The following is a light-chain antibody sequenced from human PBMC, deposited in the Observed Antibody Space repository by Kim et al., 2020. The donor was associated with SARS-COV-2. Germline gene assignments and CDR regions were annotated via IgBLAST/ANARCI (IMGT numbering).Light chain of an antibody. CDR1: QGIRNE. CDR2: AAS. CDR3: LQHNSDSPT. Sequence: AAVGEGVTVTWRGSQGIRNELGWYQQKPGKATKRLIYAASSLKSGVPTRFSGSGAGTEFTLTISSLQPEDFATYYCLQHNSDSPTFGGGTKVEIK. V-gene: IGKV1-17*01. J-gene: IGKJ4*01.